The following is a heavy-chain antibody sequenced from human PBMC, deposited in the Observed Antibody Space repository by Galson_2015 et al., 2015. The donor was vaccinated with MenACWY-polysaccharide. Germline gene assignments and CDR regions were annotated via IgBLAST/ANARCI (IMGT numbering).Heavy chain of an antibody. V-gene: IGHV3-23*01. CDR1: GFTFGSYA. Sequence: SLRLSCAASGFTFGSYALNWVRQAPGGGLEWLSGISANGSNTYNADSVKGRFTISRDNSKNILYLEMKSLRAEDTAVYFCAGGDLSFYKYSYYGMDVWGPGTTVTVSS. D-gene: IGHD3/OR15-3a*01. J-gene: IGHJ6*02. CDR2: ISANGSNT. CDR3: AGGDLSFYKYSYYGMDV.